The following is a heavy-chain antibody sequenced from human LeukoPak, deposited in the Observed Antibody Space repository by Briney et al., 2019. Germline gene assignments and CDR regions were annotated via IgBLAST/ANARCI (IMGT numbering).Heavy chain of an antibody. CDR2: INAGNGNT. Sequence: GASVKVSCKASGYTFTSYAMHWVRQAPGQRLEWMGWINAGNGNTKYSQKFQGRVTLTRDTSASTAYMELSSLRSEDTAVYYCARMGVAGTRWFDPWGQGTLVTVSS. J-gene: IGHJ5*02. CDR1: GYTFTSYA. V-gene: IGHV1-3*01. D-gene: IGHD6-19*01. CDR3: ARMGVAGTRWFDP.